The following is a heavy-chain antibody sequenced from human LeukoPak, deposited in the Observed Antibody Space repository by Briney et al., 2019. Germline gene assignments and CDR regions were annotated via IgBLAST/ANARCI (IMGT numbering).Heavy chain of an antibody. Sequence: RGSLRLSCTASGLTFSTSGFNWVRQAPGKGLEWVASIGPTGSDRYHADSIKGRFTISRDNANNFLYLQMNSLRAEDTAVYYCATETNGRHYDYWGQGTLLTVSS. CDR2: IGPTGSDR. CDR1: GLTFSTSG. J-gene: IGHJ4*02. CDR3: ATETNGRHYDY. V-gene: IGHV3-21*06. D-gene: IGHD1-14*01.